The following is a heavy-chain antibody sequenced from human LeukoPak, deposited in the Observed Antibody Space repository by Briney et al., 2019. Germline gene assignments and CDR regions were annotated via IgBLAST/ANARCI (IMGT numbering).Heavy chain of an antibody. CDR2: IYTSGST. D-gene: IGHD2-15*01. V-gene: IGHV4-61*02. CDR3: ARSIYCSGGSCYSNLFYYYYYMDV. J-gene: IGHJ6*03. CDR1: GGSISSGSYY. Sequence: SETLSLTCTVSGGSISSGSYYWSWIRQPAGKGLEWIGRIYTSGSTNYNPSLKSRVTISVDTSKNQFSLKLSSVTAADTAVYYCARSIYCSGGSCYSNLFYYYYYMDVWGKGTTVTVSS.